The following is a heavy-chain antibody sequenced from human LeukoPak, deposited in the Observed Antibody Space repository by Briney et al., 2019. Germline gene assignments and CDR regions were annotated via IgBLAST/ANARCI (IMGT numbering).Heavy chain of an antibody. CDR2: VDPEDGET. CDR1: GYTFTDYY. CDR3: ATDRNYDFWSGRWYYFDY. D-gene: IGHD3-3*01. V-gene: IGHV1-69-2*01. Sequence: ASVKVSCKVSGYTFTDYYMHWVQQAPGKGLEWMGLVDPEDGETIYAEKFQGRVTITADTSTDTAYMELSSLRSEDTAVYYCATDRNYDFWSGRWYYFDYWGQGTLVTVSS. J-gene: IGHJ4*02.